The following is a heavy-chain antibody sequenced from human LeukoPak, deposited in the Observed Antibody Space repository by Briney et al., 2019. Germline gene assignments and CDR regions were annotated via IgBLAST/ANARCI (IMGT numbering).Heavy chain of an antibody. Sequence: SQTLSLTCTVSGGSISSGGYYWSWIRQHPGKGLEWIGYICYSGSTYYNPSLKSRVTISVDTSKNQFSLKLSSVTAADTAVYYCARDQPYYDFWSGDYYYYYGMDVWGQGTTVTVSS. CDR2: ICYSGST. J-gene: IGHJ6*02. CDR3: ARDQPYYDFWSGDYYYYYGMDV. V-gene: IGHV4-31*03. CDR1: GGSISSGGYY. D-gene: IGHD3-3*01.